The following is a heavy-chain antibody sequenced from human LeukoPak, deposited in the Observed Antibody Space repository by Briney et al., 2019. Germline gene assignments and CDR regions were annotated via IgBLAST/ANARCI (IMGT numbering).Heavy chain of an antibody. J-gene: IGHJ1*01. CDR3: AKANYYDSSGSSAEYFQH. V-gene: IGHV3-23*01. Sequence: GGSLRLSCAASGFTFAGYAMSWVRQAPGRGLEWVSATSGSATSTFYAVSVKGRFTISRDNSKNSLYLQMNSLRAEDTAVYYCAKANYYDSSGSSAEYFQHWGQGTLVTVSS. CDR1: GFTFAGYA. D-gene: IGHD3-22*01. CDR2: TSGSATST.